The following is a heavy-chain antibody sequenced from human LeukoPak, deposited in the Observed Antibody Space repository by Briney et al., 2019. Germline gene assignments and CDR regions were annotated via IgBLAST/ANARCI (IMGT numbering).Heavy chain of an antibody. CDR2: ISWNSGSI. CDR1: GFTFSSYG. Sequence: ALRLSCAASGFTFSSYGMSWVRQAPGKGLEWVSGISWNSGSIGYADSVKGRFTISRDNAKNSLYLQMNSLRAEDTALYYCAKDKKYSSSWYYFDYWGQGTLVTVSS. CDR3: AKDKKYSSSWYYFDY. D-gene: IGHD6-13*01. J-gene: IGHJ4*02. V-gene: IGHV3-9*01.